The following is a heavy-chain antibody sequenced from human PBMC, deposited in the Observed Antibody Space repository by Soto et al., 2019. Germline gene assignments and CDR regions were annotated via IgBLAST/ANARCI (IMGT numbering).Heavy chain of an antibody. D-gene: IGHD5-12*01. V-gene: IGHV4-34*01. CDR3: ASTKRGYSGYDPAGHWF. Sequence: PPETLCLTCAVYGGSFSGYYWSWIRQPPGKGLEWIGEINHSGSTNYNPSLKSRVTISVDTSKNQFSLKLSSVTAADTAVYYCASTKRGYSGYDPAGHWF. J-gene: IGHJ5*01. CDR2: INHSGST. CDR1: GGSFSGYY.